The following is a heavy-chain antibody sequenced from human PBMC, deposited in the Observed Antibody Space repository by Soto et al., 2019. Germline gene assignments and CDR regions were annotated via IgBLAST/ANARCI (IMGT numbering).Heavy chain of an antibody. V-gene: IGHV3-33*01. CDR1: GFTFSSYG. CDR3: ARDEMVVAAPYYFDY. J-gene: IGHJ4*02. CDR2: IWYDGSNK. Sequence: QVQLVESGGGVVQPGRSLRLSCAASGFTFSSYGMHWVRQAPGKGLEWMAVIWYDGSNKYYADSVKGRFTISRDNSKNTLYLQMNSLRAEDTAVYYCARDEMVVAAPYYFDYWGQGTLVTVSS. D-gene: IGHD2-15*01.